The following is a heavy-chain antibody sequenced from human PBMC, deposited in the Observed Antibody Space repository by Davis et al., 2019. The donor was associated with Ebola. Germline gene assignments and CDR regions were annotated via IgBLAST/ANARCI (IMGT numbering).Heavy chain of an antibody. CDR1: GYTLTELS. V-gene: IGHV1-24*01. J-gene: IGHJ4*02. Sequence: ASVKVSCKVSGYTLTELSMHWVRQAPGKGLEWMGGFDPEDGETIYAQKFQGRVTMTEDTSTDTAYMELSSLRSEDTAVYYCARGGYSSGWFLYYFDYWGQGTLVTVSS. CDR3: ARGGYSSGWFLYYFDY. CDR2: FDPEDGET. D-gene: IGHD6-19*01.